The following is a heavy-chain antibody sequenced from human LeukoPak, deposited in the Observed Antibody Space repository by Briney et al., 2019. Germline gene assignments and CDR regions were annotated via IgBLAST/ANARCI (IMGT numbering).Heavy chain of an antibody. CDR3: ARVESSGYYRGY. Sequence: GGSLRLSCAASGFTFSSCSMNWVRRAPGKGLEWVSSISSSSSYIYYADSVKGRFTISRDNAKNSLYPQMNSLRAEDTAVYYCARVESSGYYRGYWGQGTLVTVSS. CDR1: GFTFSSCS. D-gene: IGHD3-22*01. CDR2: ISSSSSYI. J-gene: IGHJ4*02. V-gene: IGHV3-21*01.